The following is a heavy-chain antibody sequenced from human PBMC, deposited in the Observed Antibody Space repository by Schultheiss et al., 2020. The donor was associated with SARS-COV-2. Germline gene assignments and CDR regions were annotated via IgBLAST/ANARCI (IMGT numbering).Heavy chain of an antibody. J-gene: IGHJ3*02. CDR3: ARRGQQLVWGAFDI. V-gene: IGHV4-61*05. CDR1: GGSISSSSYY. Sequence: SETLSLTCTVSGGSISSSSYYWGWIRQPPGKGLEWIGYIYYSGSTNYNPSLKSRVTMSVDTSKNQFSLKLSSVTAADTAVYYCARRGQQLVWGAFDIWGQGTMVTVSS. D-gene: IGHD6-13*01. CDR2: IYYSGST.